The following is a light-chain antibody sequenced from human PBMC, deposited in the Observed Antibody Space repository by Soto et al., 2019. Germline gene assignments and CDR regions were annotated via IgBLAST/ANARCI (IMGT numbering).Light chain of an antibody. CDR2: GVS. Sequence: QYALARPPSVSGTTGKSVTISCTGTSSHVSDYYRFSWYQHLPGSAPKLLIYGVSNRPSGVPDRFSGPRSANTASLTISGLQAEDEADYYCSLYTSTSTVVFGPGTKVTVL. CDR3: SLYTSTSTVV. CDR1: SSHVSDYYR. J-gene: IGLJ1*01. V-gene: IGLV2-18*01.